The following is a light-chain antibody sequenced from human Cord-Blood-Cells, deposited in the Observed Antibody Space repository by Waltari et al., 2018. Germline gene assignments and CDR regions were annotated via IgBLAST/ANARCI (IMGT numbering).Light chain of an antibody. CDR1: QSISSY. CDR2: AAS. J-gene: IGKJ2*01. Sequence: DIQMTQSPSSLSASVGDRVTITCRASQSISSYLNWYQQKPGKAPKLLNYAASSLQSGVPSRVSGSGSGTDFALTISSLQPEDFATYYCQQSYSTPYTFGQGTKLEIK. V-gene: IGKV1-39*01. CDR3: QQSYSTPYT.